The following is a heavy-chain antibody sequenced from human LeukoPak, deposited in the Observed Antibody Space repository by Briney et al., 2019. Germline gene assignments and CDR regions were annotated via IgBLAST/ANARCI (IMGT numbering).Heavy chain of an antibody. Sequence: WGSLRLSCSASGFTFSSFAMHWVRQAPGKGLEYVAAISIKGGSTYYADSVKGRFTISRDNSKSTLYLQMSSLRAEDTAVYLCVKDLRSDFMGVLSRYLSYWGQGTLVTVS. CDR2: ISIKGGST. J-gene: IGHJ4*02. V-gene: IGHV3-64D*09. CDR3: VKDLRSDFMGVLSRYLSY. CDR1: GFTFSSFA. D-gene: IGHD2/OR15-2a*01.